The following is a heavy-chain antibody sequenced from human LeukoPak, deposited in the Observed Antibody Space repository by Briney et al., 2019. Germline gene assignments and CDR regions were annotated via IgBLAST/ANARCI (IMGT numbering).Heavy chain of an antibody. CDR3: ARHIRITMVRGVKGFGAFDI. D-gene: IGHD3-10*01. J-gene: IGHJ3*02. Sequence: SETLSLTCTVSGGSISSSSYYWGWICQPPGKGLEWIGGIYYSGSTYYNPSLKSRVTISVDTSKNQFSLKLSSVTAADTAVYYCARHIRITMVRGVKGFGAFDIWGQGTMVTVSS. CDR1: GGSISSSSYY. CDR2: IYYSGST. V-gene: IGHV4-39*01.